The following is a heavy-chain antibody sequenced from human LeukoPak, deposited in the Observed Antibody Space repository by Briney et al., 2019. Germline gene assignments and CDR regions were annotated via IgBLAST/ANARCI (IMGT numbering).Heavy chain of an antibody. CDR1: GGSFSGYY. CDR3: ASGLLRYFDLNYFDY. D-gene: IGHD3-9*01. V-gene: IGHV4-59*10. J-gene: IGHJ4*02. Sequence: TSETLSLTCAVYGGSFSGYYWSWIRQPAGKGLEWIGRIYTSGSTNYNPSLKSRVTISVDTSKNQFSLKLSSVTAADTAVYYCASGLLRYFDLNYFDYWGQGTLVTVSS. CDR2: IYTSGST.